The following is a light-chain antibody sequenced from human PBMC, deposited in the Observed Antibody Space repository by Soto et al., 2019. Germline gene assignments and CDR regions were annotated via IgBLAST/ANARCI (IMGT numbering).Light chain of an antibody. CDR1: QSVGSGY. J-gene: IGKJ4*01. CDR2: GAS. CDR3: HQYGSSPLT. V-gene: IGKV3-20*01. Sequence: EIVLTQSPGTLSLSPGERATLSCRASQSVGSGYVAWYHQKPGQAPRLLIYGASRRATGIPDRFSGSGSGTDFTLTISRLEPEDFVVYYCHQYGSSPLTFGEGTKVEIK.